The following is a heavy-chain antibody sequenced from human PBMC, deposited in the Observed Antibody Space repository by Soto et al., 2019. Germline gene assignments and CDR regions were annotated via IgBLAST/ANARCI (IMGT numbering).Heavy chain of an antibody. CDR3: ARVATPTIDTFDP. Sequence: ASVKVSCKASGYTFTTYYMHWVRQAPGQGLQWMGIIHPGGGRTTYAQKFQGRVTMTRDTYTSTVYMELSSLRSEDTAVYYCARVATPTIDTFDPWGQGTLVTVSS. J-gene: IGHJ5*02. V-gene: IGHV1-46*01. CDR2: IHPGGGRT. D-gene: IGHD5-12*01. CDR1: GYTFTTYY.